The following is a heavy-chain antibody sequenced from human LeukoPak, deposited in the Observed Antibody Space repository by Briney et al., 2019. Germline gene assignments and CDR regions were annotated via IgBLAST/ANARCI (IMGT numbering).Heavy chain of an antibody. V-gene: IGHV3-23*01. CDR2: ISGSGGST. D-gene: IGHD3-10*01. CDR1: GFTFSSCA. J-gene: IGHJ6*03. CDR3: ARQSGSGSYIRGFYYYMDV. Sequence: GGSLRLSCVASGFTFSSCAMSWVRQAPGKGLEWVSSISGSGGSTYYADSVKGRFTISRDNAKNSLYLQMNSLRAEDTAVYYCARQSGSGSYIRGFYYYMDVWGKGTTVTVSS.